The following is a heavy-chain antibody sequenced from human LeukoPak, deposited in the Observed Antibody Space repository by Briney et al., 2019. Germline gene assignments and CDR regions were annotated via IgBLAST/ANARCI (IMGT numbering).Heavy chain of an antibody. CDR1: GFTATTNY. D-gene: IGHD4-11*01. J-gene: IGHJ4*02. Sequence: GGSLRLSCAGSGFTATTNYMSWVRQAPGKGLGWVSVIYSSGSTSYADSVKGRFTISRDSSKNTLYLQMNSLRAEDTAVYYCARSVPDYTRFDYWGQGALVTVSS. CDR3: ARSVPDYTRFDY. V-gene: IGHV3-53*01. CDR2: IYSSGST.